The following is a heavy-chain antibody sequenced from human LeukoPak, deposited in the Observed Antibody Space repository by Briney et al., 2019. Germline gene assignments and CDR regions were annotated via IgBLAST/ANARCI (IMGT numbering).Heavy chain of an antibody. J-gene: IGHJ4*02. V-gene: IGHV4-59*01. CDR2: IYYSGST. Sequence: SETLSLTCTVSSRSISSYYWSWIRQPPGKGLVWLGNIYYSGSTNYNPSLKSRVTILVDTSKNQSSLKLSSVTAADTAVYYCAREGSEGSFDYWGQGTLVTVSS. CDR3: AREGSEGSFDY. D-gene: IGHD3-10*01. CDR1: SRSISSYY.